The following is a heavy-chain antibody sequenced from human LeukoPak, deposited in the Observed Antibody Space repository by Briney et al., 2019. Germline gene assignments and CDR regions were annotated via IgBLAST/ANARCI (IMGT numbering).Heavy chain of an antibody. V-gene: IGHV1-46*01. CDR2: INLSCGNT. CDR3: ARDQGYYDSSGYYISWFDP. CDR1: GYTFTRYY. Sequence: ASVNVSYKASGYTFTRYYMHWVRQAPGQGLKGMGIINLSCGNTSYAEKLQGRVTMTRDMSTSTVYMELSSLRSEDTPVYYCARDQGYYDSSGYYISWFDPWGQGTLVTVSS. D-gene: IGHD3-22*01. J-gene: IGHJ5*02.